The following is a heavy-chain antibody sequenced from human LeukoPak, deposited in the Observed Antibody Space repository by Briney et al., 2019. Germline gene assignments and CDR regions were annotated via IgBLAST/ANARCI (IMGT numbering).Heavy chain of an antibody. V-gene: IGHV3-43*02. CDR3: ARESDSSGWYDS. CDR1: GFSFDDYA. D-gene: IGHD3-22*01. J-gene: IGHJ5*01. CDR2: ISGDGGST. Sequence: SGGSLRLSCAAPGFSFDDYAIHWVRQAPGKGLEWVSLISGDGGSTFYADSVKGRFTISRDNSKNSLYLQMSSLRSGDTALYYCARESDSSGWYDSWGQGTLVTVSS.